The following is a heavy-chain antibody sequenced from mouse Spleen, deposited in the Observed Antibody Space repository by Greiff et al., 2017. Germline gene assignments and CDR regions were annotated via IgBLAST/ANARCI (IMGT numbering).Heavy chain of an antibody. D-gene: IGHD5-1-1*01. CDR1: GYTFTSYT. V-gene: IGHV1-4*01. CDR3: ARWIPSYYFDY. CDR2: INPSSGYT. Sequence: VKVVESGAELARPGASVKMSCKASGYTFTSYTMHWVKQRPGQGLEWIGYINPSSGYTNYNQKFKDKATLTADKSSSTAYMQLSSLTSEDSAVYYCARWIPSYYFDYWGQGTTLTVSS. J-gene: IGHJ2*01.